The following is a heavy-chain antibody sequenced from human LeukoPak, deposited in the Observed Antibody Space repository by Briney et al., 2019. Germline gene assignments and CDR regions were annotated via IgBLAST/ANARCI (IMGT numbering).Heavy chain of an antibody. Sequence: ASVKVSCKASGYTFTSYYMHWVRQAPEQGLEWMGWINPNSGGTNYAQKFQGRVTMTRDTSISTAYMELSRLRSDDTAVYYCARDRITMVRGVIIRPPYNWFDPWGQGTLVTVSS. CDR3: ARDRITMVRGVIIRPPYNWFDP. J-gene: IGHJ5*02. D-gene: IGHD3-10*01. V-gene: IGHV1-2*02. CDR1: GYTFTSYY. CDR2: INPNSGGT.